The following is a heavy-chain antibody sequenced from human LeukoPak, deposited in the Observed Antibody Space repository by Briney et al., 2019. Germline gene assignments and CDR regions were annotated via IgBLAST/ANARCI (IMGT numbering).Heavy chain of an antibody. J-gene: IGHJ3*02. CDR2: ISSSGSTI. D-gene: IGHD3-22*01. V-gene: IGHV3-48*04. CDR3: ARETPGYYDSSGLDI. Sequence: GGSLRLSCAASGFTFSSYGMHWIRQAPGKGLEWVSYISSSGSTIYYADSVKGRFTISRDNAKNSLYLQMNSLRAEDTAVYYCARETPGYYDSSGLDICGQGTMVTVSS. CDR1: GFTFSSYG.